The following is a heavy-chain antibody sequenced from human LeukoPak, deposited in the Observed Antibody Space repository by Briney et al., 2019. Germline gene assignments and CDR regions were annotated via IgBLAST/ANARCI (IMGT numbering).Heavy chain of an antibody. Sequence: PSETLSLTCTVSGGSISSYYWSWVRQPAGKGLEWIGRIYTSGTTHYNPSLKSRVTMSVDTSKNQFSLKLSSVTAADAAVYYCARLSTVTTSFDYWGQGTLVTVSS. CDR2: IYTSGTT. CDR1: GGSISSYY. CDR3: ARLSTVTTSFDY. J-gene: IGHJ4*02. V-gene: IGHV4-4*07. D-gene: IGHD4-17*01.